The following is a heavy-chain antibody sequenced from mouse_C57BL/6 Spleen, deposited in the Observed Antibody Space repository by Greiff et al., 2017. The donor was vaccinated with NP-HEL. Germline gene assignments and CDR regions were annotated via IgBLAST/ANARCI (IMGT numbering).Heavy chain of an antibody. CDR2: IDPSDSYT. V-gene: IGHV1-50*01. CDR1: GYTFTSYW. J-gene: IGHJ4*01. Sequence: VQLQQPGAELVKPGASVKLSCKASGYTFTSYWMQWVKQRPGQGLEWIGEIDPSDSYTNYNQKFKGKATLTVDTSSSTAYMQLSSLTSDDSAVYYCARSYGSSYPYYYAMDYWGQGTSVTVSS. CDR3: ARSYGSSYPYYYAMDY. D-gene: IGHD1-1*01.